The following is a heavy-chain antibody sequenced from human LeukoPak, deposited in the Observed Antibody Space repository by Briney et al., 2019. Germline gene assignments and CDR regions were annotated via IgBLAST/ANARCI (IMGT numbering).Heavy chain of an antibody. Sequence: KRGESLKICCTSSGYSFTSYWIGWVRPMPGKGLWWIGIIYPGDSDTRDSPSVQGQATITDDKSISTAYLQWSNLKATDNAIDYCARQPHYCTGTSCYFPGLDWGQGTLVTVSS. CDR1: GYSFTSYW. CDR2: IYPGDSDT. CDR3: ARQPHYCTGTSCYFPGLD. V-gene: IGHV5-51*01. J-gene: IGHJ4*02. D-gene: IGHD2-2*01.